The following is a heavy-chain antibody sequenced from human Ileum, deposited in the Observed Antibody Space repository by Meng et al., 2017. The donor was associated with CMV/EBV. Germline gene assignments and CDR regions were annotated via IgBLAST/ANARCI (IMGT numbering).Heavy chain of an antibody. CDR1: GFIVSSNH. Sequence: SCAASGFIVSSNHMYWVRQAPGKGLEWVSVIYSGGNTNYADSVKGRFTISRDNSKNTLYFQMNSLRPEDTAVYYCAKVYSTWTDYWYFDLWGRGTLVTVSS. D-gene: IGHD2/OR15-2a*01. CDR3: AKVYSTWTDYWYFDL. V-gene: IGHV3-66*02. CDR2: IYSGGNT. J-gene: IGHJ2*01.